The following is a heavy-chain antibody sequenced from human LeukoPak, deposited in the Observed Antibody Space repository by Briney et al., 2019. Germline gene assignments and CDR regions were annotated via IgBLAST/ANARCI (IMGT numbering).Heavy chain of an antibody. Sequence: SETLSLTCTVSGGPISSGGYYWSWIRQHPGKGLEWIGYIYYSGSTYYNPSLKSRVTISVDTSKNQFSLKLSSVTAADTAVYYCARSHCSSTSCYRSYYYYYMDVWGKGTTVTVSS. J-gene: IGHJ6*03. CDR2: IYYSGST. CDR1: GGPISSGGYY. CDR3: ARSHCSSTSCYRSYYYYYMDV. D-gene: IGHD2-2*02. V-gene: IGHV4-31*03.